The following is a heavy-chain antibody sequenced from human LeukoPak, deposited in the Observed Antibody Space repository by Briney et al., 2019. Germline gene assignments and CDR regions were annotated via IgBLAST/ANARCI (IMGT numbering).Heavy chain of an antibody. J-gene: IGHJ6*02. CDR2: ISAYNGNT. CDR3: ARGLTVTTYYYYGMDV. D-gene: IGHD4-17*01. CDR1: GYTFTSYG. Sequence: ASVRVSCKASGYTFTSYGISWVRQAPGQGLEWMGWISAYNGNTNYAQKLQGRVTMATDTSTSTAYMELRSLRSVDTAVYYCARGLTVTTYYYYGMDVWGQGTTVTVSS. V-gene: IGHV1-18*01.